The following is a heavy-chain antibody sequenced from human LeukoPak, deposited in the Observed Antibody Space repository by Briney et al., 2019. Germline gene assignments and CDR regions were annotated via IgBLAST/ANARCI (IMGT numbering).Heavy chain of an antibody. CDR1: GGSFSSSSYY. Sequence: SETLSLTCTVSGGSFSSSSYYWGWIRQPPGKRLVWIGSIYYSWSTYYNPSLKSRVTISEDTSKNQLSLKLSSVTAADTAVHYRARQNYVWGSYRYHFDYWGQGTLVTVSS. J-gene: IGHJ4*02. V-gene: IGHV4-39*01. CDR3: ARQNYVWGSYRYHFDY. D-gene: IGHD3-16*02. CDR2: IYYSWST.